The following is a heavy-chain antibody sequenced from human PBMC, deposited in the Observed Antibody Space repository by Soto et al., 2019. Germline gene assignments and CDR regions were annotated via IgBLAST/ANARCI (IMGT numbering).Heavy chain of an antibody. CDR3: ARGWGLGIVGQTSYYYGMDV. D-gene: IGHD1-26*01. Sequence: VQSGAEVKKPGASVKVSCKASGYTFTSYGISWVRQAPGQGLEWMGWISAYNGNTNYAQKLQGRVTMTTDTSTSTAYMELRSLRSDDTAVYYCARGWGLGIVGQTSYYYGMDVWGQGTTVTVSS. CDR2: ISAYNGNT. J-gene: IGHJ6*02. V-gene: IGHV1-18*01. CDR1: GYTFTSYG.